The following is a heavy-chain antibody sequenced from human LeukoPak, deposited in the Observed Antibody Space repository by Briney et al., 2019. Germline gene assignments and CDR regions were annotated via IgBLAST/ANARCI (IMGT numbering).Heavy chain of an antibody. D-gene: IGHD7-27*01. Sequence: GGSLRLSCAASRFTFSSYAMSWVRQAPGKGLEWVSAISGSSGSTYYADSVKGRFTISRDNYKNTLYLQVNSLRAEDTAVYYCAKQKVGTGGFFFDYWGQGALVTVSS. V-gene: IGHV3-23*01. J-gene: IGHJ4*02. CDR2: ISGSSGST. CDR3: AKQKVGTGGFFFDY. CDR1: RFTFSSYA.